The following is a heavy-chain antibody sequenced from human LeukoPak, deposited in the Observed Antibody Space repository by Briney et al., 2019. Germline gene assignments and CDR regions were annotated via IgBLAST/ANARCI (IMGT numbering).Heavy chain of an antibody. Sequence: PSETLSLTCTVAGGSISSYYWSWIRQPPGKGLEWIGYIYYSGSTNYNPSLKSRVTISVDTSKNQFSLKLSSVTAADTAVYYCARVLYDFWSGPAYYYYGMDVWGQGTTVTVSS. D-gene: IGHD3-3*01. J-gene: IGHJ6*02. V-gene: IGHV4-59*01. CDR2: IYYSGST. CDR3: ARVLYDFWSGPAYYYYGMDV. CDR1: GGSISSYY.